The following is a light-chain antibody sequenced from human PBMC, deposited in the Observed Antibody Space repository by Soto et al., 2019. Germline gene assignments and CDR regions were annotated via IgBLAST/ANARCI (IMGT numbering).Light chain of an antibody. CDR3: QQYDEWPPAYT. J-gene: IGKJ2*01. CDR1: QSVSNN. V-gene: IGKV3-15*01. CDR2: GAS. Sequence: EIVMTQSPATLSVSPGERATLSCRASQSVSNNLAWFQQKPGQAPRLLIYGASTRATGIPARITGSGSGTEFTLTISSLQSEDVAVYYCQQYDEWPPAYTFCQGTTREI.